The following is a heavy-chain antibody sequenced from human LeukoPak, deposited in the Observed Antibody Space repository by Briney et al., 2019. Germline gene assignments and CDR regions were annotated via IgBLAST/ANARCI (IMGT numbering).Heavy chain of an antibody. Sequence: GGSLRLSCAASGFTFSSYSMNWVRQAPGKGLEWVSYISSSGSTIYYADSVKGRFTISRDNAKNSLYLQMNSLRAEDTAVYYCAKALGYSDYEWCFDYWGQGTLVTVSS. CDR1: GFTFSSYS. CDR3: AKALGYSDYEWCFDY. CDR2: ISSSGSTI. D-gene: IGHD5-12*01. J-gene: IGHJ4*02. V-gene: IGHV3-48*04.